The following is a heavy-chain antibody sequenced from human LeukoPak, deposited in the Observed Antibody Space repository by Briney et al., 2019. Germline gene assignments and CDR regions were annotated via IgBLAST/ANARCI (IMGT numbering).Heavy chain of an antibody. J-gene: IGHJ4*02. Sequence: PGGSLRLSCAASGFTFDDYGMSWVRQAPGKGLEWVSGISWNGGSTGYADSVKGRFTISRDNAKNSLYLQMNSLRAEDTALYYCARAGLMIFGVLRLYYFDYWGQGTLVTVSS. CDR1: GFTFDDYG. D-gene: IGHD3-3*01. CDR3: ARAGLMIFGVLRLYYFDY. V-gene: IGHV3-20*04. CDR2: ISWNGGST.